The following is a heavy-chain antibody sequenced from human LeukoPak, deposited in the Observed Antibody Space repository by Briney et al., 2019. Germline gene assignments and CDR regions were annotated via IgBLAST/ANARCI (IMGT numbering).Heavy chain of an antibody. J-gene: IGHJ3*02. D-gene: IGHD2-2*01. CDR2: ISSSGSTI. V-gene: IGHV3-11*04. CDR1: GFTFSDYY. Sequence: PGGSLRLSFAASGFTFSDYYMSWIRQAPGKGLEWVSYISSSGSTIYYADSVKGRFTISRDNAKNSLYLQMNSLRAEDTAVYYCATNPPYCSSTSCYGAFDIWGQGTMVTVSS. CDR3: ATNPPYCSSTSCYGAFDI.